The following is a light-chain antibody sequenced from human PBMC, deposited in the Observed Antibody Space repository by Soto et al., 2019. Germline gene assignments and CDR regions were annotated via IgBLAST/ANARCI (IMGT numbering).Light chain of an antibody. CDR3: QQYDLYWT. V-gene: IGKV1-5*01. J-gene: IGKJ1*01. CDR2: DAS. CDR1: QTIDKK. Sequence: DIKMTQSPSTQSASVGDRVNITCRASQTIDKKLAWYQQKPGKAPKLLIFDASTLETGVPLRFSGSGSGTEFSLSINSLQPEDFGTYFCQQYDLYWTFGQGTKVDIK.